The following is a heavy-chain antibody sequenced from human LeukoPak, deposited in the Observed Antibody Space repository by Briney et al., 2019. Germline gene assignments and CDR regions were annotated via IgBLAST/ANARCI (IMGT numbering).Heavy chain of an antibody. CDR3: ARSGIVGIDKNWFDP. J-gene: IGHJ5*02. Sequence: PSETLSLTCTVSGYSISSGYYWAWLRQSPGKGLEWIGNVYHDGRTYYNPSLKSRVTISVDTSKNKISLKLGTVTAADTAMYYCARSGIVGIDKNWFDPWGQGTLVTASS. V-gene: IGHV4-38-2*02. CDR2: VYHDGRT. D-gene: IGHD2-15*01. CDR1: GYSISSGYY.